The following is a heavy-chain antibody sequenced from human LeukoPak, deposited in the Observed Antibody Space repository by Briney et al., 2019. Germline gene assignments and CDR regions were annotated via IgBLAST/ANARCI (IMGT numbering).Heavy chain of an antibody. CDR3: ARGLVNIVVVPAATRTKNWFDP. V-gene: IGHV4-31*03. CDR1: GGSISSGGYY. D-gene: IGHD2-2*01. CDR2: IYYSGST. Sequence: SETLSFTCTVSGGSISSGGYYWSWIPQHPGKGLEWIGYIYYSGSTYYNPSLKSRVTISVDTSKNQFSLKLSSVTAADTAVYYCARGLVNIVVVPAATRTKNWFDPWGQGTLVTVSS. J-gene: IGHJ5*02.